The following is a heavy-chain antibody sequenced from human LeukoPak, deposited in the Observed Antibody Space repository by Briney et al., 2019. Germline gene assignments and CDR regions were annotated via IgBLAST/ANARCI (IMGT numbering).Heavy chain of an antibody. Sequence: GGSLRLSCAASGFTFSSYAMSWIRQAPGKGLEWVSYISSSGSTIYYADSVKGRFTISRDNAKNSLYLQMNSLRAEDTAVYYCAKYPSNHDYGDYLDYWGQGTLVTVSS. CDR1: GFTFSSYA. D-gene: IGHD4-17*01. CDR2: ISSSGSTI. V-gene: IGHV3-11*01. J-gene: IGHJ4*02. CDR3: AKYPSNHDYGDYLDY.